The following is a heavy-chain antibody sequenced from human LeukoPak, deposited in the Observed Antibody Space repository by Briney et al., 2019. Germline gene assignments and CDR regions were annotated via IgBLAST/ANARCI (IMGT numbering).Heavy chain of an antibody. CDR3: ATRAIPANPFYFDF. Sequence: SETLSLTCTVSGGSISSYYWSWIRQPAGKGLEWIGYIYYSGSTNYNPSLKSRVTISVDTSKNQFSLKLTSVTAADTAVYFCATRAIPANPFYFDFWGQGTLVTVSS. CDR2: IYYSGST. V-gene: IGHV4-59*01. D-gene: IGHD2-2*01. J-gene: IGHJ4*02. CDR1: GGSISSYY.